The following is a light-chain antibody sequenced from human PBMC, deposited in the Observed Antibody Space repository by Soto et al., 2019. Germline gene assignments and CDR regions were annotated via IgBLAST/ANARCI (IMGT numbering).Light chain of an antibody. CDR1: QSVSSY. CDR3: QQRNNWPFT. CDR2: DAS. V-gene: IGKV3-11*01. J-gene: IGKJ3*01. Sequence: EIVLTQSPATLSLSPGERATLSCRASQSVSSYLAWYQQKPGQAPRLLIYDASNRATGIPARFSGSGSGTDFPLTISSLEPEDFAVYCFQQRNNWPFTFGPGTKVDIK.